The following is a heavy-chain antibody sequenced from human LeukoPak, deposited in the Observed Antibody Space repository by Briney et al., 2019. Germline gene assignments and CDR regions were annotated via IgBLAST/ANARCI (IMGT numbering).Heavy chain of an antibody. Sequence: PGGSLRLSCAASGFTLSNHAMIWVRQAPGKGLEWVSAISGSGGNTYYADSVKGRFTISRDNSKNTLYLQMNSLRAEDTAVYYCAKDLRGTYAFDIWGQGTMVTVSS. J-gene: IGHJ3*02. D-gene: IGHD1-26*01. CDR2: ISGSGGNT. CDR3: AKDLRGTYAFDI. V-gene: IGHV3-23*01. CDR1: GFTLSNHA.